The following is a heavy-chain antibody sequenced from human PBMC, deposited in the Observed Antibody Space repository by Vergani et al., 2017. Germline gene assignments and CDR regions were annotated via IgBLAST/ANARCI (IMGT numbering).Heavy chain of an antibody. CDR2: IYSGGST. CDR1: GFTVSSNY. Sequence: EVQLVESGGGLIQPGGSLRLSCAASGFTVSSNYMSWVRQAPGKGLEWVSVIYSGGSTYYADSVKGRFTISRDNSKNTLYLQMNSLRAEDTAVYYCARGGGGSYGSAFDIWGQGTMVTVSS. V-gene: IGHV3-53*01. J-gene: IGHJ3*02. D-gene: IGHD1-26*01. CDR3: ARGGGGSYGSAFDI.